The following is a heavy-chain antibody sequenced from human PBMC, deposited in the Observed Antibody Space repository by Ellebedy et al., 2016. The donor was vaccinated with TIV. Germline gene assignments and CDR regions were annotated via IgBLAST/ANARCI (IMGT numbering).Heavy chain of an antibody. CDR2: ISNNGGST. CDR3: ARAREPGYFAYYYYGSYV. D-gene: IGHD3-16*01. J-gene: IGHJ6*02. Sequence: GESLKISCSASGLPFRNYAMHWVRQAPGKGLEYVSAISNNGGSTYYADSVKGRFTVARDNAKNSLYLQMNSLIAEDTATYYCARAREPGYFAYYYYGSYVWGQGTTVTVSS. V-gene: IGHV3-64*04. CDR1: GLPFRNYA.